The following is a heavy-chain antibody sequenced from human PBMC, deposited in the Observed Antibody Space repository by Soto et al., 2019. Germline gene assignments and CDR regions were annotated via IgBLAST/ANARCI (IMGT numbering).Heavy chain of an antibody. CDR1: GGSISSGDYY. CDR3: ARGGTDAQIGFDY. Sequence: QVQLQESGPGLVKPSQTLSLTCTVSGGSISSGDYYWSWIRQPPGKGLEWIGYIYYSGSTYYNPSLKSGVTISVDTSKNQFSLKLSSVTAADTAVYYCARGGTDAQIGFDYWGQGTLVTVSS. J-gene: IGHJ4*02. V-gene: IGHV4-30-4*01. D-gene: IGHD5-12*01. CDR2: IYYSGST.